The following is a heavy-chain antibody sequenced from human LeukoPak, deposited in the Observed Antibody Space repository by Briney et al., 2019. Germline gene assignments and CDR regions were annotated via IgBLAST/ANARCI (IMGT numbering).Heavy chain of an antibody. Sequence: SETLSLTYTVSGGSISIYYWSWIRQPAGKGLEWIGRIYTSGSTNYNPSLKSRVTMSVDTSKNQFSLKLSSVTAADTAVYYCARDRWFGELSPFYYMDVWGKGTTVTVSS. J-gene: IGHJ6*03. V-gene: IGHV4-4*07. CDR2: IYTSGST. D-gene: IGHD3-10*01. CDR1: GGSISIYY. CDR3: ARDRWFGELSPFYYMDV.